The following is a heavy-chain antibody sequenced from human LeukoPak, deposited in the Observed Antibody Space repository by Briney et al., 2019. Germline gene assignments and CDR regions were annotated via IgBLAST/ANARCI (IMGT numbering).Heavy chain of an antibody. CDR3: ASTRDILTGSFHYYMDV. D-gene: IGHD3-9*01. CDR2: FFYTGNT. Sequence: RTSETLSLTCAVSGGSISSGSYSWGWIRQPPGKGLEWIGYFFYTGNTYYNASLKSRVTISVDTSKNQFSLKVSSVTAADTAVYYCASTRDILTGSFHYYMDVWGKGTTVTISS. CDR1: GGSISSGSYS. V-gene: IGHV4-30-4*07. J-gene: IGHJ6*03.